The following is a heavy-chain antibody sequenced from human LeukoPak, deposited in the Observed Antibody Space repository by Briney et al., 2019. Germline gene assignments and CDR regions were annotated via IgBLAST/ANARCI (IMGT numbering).Heavy chain of an antibody. CDR2: ISSSSSTI. CDR1: GFTFNSYA. J-gene: IGHJ5*02. Sequence: GGSLRLSCAASGFTFNSYAMSWVRQAPGKGLEWVSYISSSSSTIYYADSVEGRFTISRDNAKNSLYLQMNSLRDEDTAVYYCAIQGDFWRGFDPWGQGTLVTVSS. CDR3: AIQGDFWRGFDP. V-gene: IGHV3-48*02. D-gene: IGHD3-3*01.